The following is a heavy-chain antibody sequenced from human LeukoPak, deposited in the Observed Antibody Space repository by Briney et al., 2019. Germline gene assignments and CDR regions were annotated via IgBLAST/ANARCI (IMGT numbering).Heavy chain of an antibody. J-gene: IGHJ4*02. V-gene: IGHV5-51*01. CDR1: GYSFVSYW. D-gene: IGHD5-18*01. Sequence: GESLKISCKGSGYSFVSYWIGWVRQMPGKGLEWMGIIYPGDSDTRYSPSFQGQVTISADKSIRNAYLQWSSLKASDTAMYYCARGSSGYSYGFDYWGQGTLVTVSS. CDR3: ARGSSGYSYGFDY. CDR2: IYPGDSDT.